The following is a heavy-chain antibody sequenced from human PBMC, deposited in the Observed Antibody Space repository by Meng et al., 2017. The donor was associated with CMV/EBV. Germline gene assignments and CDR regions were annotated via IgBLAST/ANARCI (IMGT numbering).Heavy chain of an antibody. CDR2: INPNSGGT. J-gene: IGHJ4*02. CDR1: GYTFTGYY. CDR3: ARVNQVRIAAAGIGY. V-gene: IGHV1-2*02. Sequence: SVKVSCKASGYTFTGYYMHWVRQAPGQGLEWMGWINPNSGGTNYAQKFQGRVTMTRDTSISTAYMELSRLRSDDTAVYYCARVNQVRIAAAGIGYWGQGTLVTVSS. D-gene: IGHD6-13*01.